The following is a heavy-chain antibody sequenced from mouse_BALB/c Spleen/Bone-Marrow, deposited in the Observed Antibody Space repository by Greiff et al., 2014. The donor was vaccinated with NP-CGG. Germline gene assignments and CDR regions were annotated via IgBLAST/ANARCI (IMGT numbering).Heavy chain of an antibody. J-gene: IGHJ4*01. CDR3: ARDDYYAMDY. V-gene: IGHV7-3*02. Sequence: DVQLVESGGGLVQPGGSLRLSCATSGFTFTDYYMSWVRQPPGKTLEWLGFIRNKANGYTTEYSASVKGQFTISRDNSQSILYLQMNTLRAEDSATYYCARDDYYAMDYWGQGTSVTVSS. CDR1: GFTFTDYY. CDR2: IRNKANGYTT.